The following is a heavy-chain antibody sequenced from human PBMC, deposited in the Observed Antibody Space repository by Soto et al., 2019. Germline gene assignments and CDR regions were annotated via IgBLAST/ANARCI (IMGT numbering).Heavy chain of an antibody. CDR3: ARDAITMGYFEY. J-gene: IGHJ4*02. D-gene: IGHD3-3*01. CDR2: IVPIFGTA. CDR1: GVTFSSYA. V-gene: IGHV1-69*13. Sequence: ASVKVSCKSSGVTFSSYAISLLRQAPGQGLEWMGGIVPIFGTANYAQKFEGRVTITADESTSTAYMELSSLRSEDTAVYYCARDAITMGYFEYWGQGTLVTVSS.